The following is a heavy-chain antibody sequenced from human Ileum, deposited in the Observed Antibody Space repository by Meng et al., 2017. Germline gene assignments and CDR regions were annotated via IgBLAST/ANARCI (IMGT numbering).Heavy chain of an antibody. J-gene: IGHJ4*02. CDR3: ARHGGYYQGF. V-gene: IGHV4-4*02. D-gene: IGHD4-23*01. CDR1: SGSITSDTY. Sequence: QVKLQESGPGLVKPSGPLSLTCAVPSGSITSDTYWSWVRLPPGKGLEWIGQISHSGSTFYNPSLKSRVTMSVDKSKSQFSLMLTSVTAADTAVYYCARHGGYYQGFWGQGTLVTVSS. CDR2: ISHSGST.